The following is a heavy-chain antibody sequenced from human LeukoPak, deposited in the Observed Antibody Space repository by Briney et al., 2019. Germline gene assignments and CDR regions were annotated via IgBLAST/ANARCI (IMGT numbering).Heavy chain of an antibody. D-gene: IGHD2-2*01. V-gene: IGHV1-8*01. CDR2: MNPNSGNT. CDR3: ARGPGYCSSTSCYPSGHYFGMDV. CDR1: GYTFTSYD. Sequence: ASVKVSCKASGYTFTSYDINWVRQATGQGLEWMGWMNPNSGNTGHAQKFQGRVTMTRNTSISTAYMELSSLRSEDTAVYYWARGPGYCSSTSCYPSGHYFGMDVWGQGTTVTVSS. J-gene: IGHJ6*02.